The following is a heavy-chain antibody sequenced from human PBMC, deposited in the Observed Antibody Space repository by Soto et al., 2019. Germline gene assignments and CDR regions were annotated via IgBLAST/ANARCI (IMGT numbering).Heavy chain of an antibody. CDR3: ARGGSSWYSGVDY. V-gene: IGHV4-59*01. CDR2: IYYSGST. J-gene: IGHJ4*02. D-gene: IGHD6-13*01. CDR1: GGSISSYY. Sequence: QVQLQESGPGLVKPSETLSLTCTVSGGSISSYYWSWIRQPPGKGLEWIGYIYYSGSTNYNPSLKSRVTISVDTSKNQFSLKLSSVTAEDTAVYYCARGGSSWYSGVDYWGQGTLVTVSS.